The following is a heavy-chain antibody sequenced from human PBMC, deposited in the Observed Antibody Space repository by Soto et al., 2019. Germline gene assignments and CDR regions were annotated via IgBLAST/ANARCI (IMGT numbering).Heavy chain of an antibody. V-gene: IGHV1-8*01. J-gene: IGHJ6*03. CDR3: ARVEIVVVPAALRPYYYYYMDV. CDR2: MNPNSGNT. CDR1: GYTFTSYD. Sequence: GASVKVSCKASGYTFTSYDVNWVRQATGQGLEWMGWMNPNSGNTGYAQKFQGRVTMTRNTSISTAYMELSSLRSEDTAVYYCARVEIVVVPAALRPYYYYYMDVWGKGTTVTVSS. D-gene: IGHD2-2*01.